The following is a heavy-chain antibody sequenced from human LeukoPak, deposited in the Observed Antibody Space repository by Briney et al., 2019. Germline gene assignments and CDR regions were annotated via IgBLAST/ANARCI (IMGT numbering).Heavy chain of an antibody. V-gene: IGHV1-18*01. CDR2: ISAYNGNT. Sequence: ASVKVSCKASGYTFTSYGISWVRQAPGQGLEWMGWISAYNGNTNYAQKLQGRVTMTRNTSISTAYMELSSLRSEDTAVYYCARERAPNPTLNWFDPWGQGTLVTVSS. D-gene: IGHD1-26*01. J-gene: IGHJ5*02. CDR1: GYTFTSYG. CDR3: ARERAPNPTLNWFDP.